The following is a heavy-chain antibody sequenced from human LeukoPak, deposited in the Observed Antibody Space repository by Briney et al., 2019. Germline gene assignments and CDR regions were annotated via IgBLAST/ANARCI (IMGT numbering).Heavy chain of an antibody. CDR3: ARSHYDFWSGHPFDY. Sequence: PSETLSLTCTVSGGSISSYYWSWIRQPPGKGLERIGYIYYSGSTNYNPSLKSRVTISVDTSKNQFSLKLSSVTAADTAVYYCARSHYDFWSGHPFDYWGQGTLVTVSS. CDR2: IYYSGST. V-gene: IGHV4-59*01. CDR1: GGSISSYY. J-gene: IGHJ4*02. D-gene: IGHD3-3*01.